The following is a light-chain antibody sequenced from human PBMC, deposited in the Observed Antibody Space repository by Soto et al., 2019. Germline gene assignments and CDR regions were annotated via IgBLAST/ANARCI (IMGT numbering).Light chain of an antibody. J-gene: IGLJ1*01. V-gene: IGLV1-44*01. CDR2: TNN. CDR1: TSNIESHS. Sequence: QAVVTQPPSASGTPGQRIIISCSGSTSNIESHSVNWYQQVPGTAPKLVIITNNQRPSGVPDRFSGSKSGASASLAISGLQSEDEATYYCATWDDSRKGVFGTGTKLTVL. CDR3: ATWDDSRKGV.